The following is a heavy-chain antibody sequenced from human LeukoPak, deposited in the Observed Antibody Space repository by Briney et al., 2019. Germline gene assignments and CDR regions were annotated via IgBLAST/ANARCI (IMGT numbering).Heavy chain of an antibody. D-gene: IGHD6-19*01. CDR2: ISWNTVAI. J-gene: IGHJ4*02. Sequence: GGSLRLSCAASGFTFDDHAMHWVRQAPGKGLEWVSGISWNTVAIGYADSVKGRFTTSRDNAKNSLYLQMNSLRPEDTALYYCAKAKDVGSGWYSFDYWGQGTLVTVSS. V-gene: IGHV3-9*01. CDR3: AKAKDVGSGWYSFDY. CDR1: GFTFDDHA.